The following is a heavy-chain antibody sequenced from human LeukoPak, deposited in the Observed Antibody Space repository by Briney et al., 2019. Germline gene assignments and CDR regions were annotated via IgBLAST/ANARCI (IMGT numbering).Heavy chain of an antibody. D-gene: IGHD6-25*01. J-gene: IGHJ4*02. CDR1: GGTFSSYA. V-gene: IGHV1-69*01. Sequence: ASVKVSCKASGGTFSSYAISWVRQAPGQGLEWMGGIIPIFGTANYAQKFQGRVTITADESTSTAYMELSSLRSEDTAVYYCARDPGIAAALAYWGQGTLVTVSS. CDR2: IIPIFGTA. CDR3: ARDPGIAAALAY.